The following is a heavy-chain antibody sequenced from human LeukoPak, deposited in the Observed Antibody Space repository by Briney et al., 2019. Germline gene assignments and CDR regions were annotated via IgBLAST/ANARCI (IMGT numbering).Heavy chain of an antibody. CDR2: IYYSGST. CDR3: ARERVRGVHDAFDI. V-gene: IGHV4-59*01. Sequence: PSETLSLTWTVSGGSISSYYWSWIRQPPGKGLEWIGYIYYSGSTNYNPSLKSRVTISVDTSKNQFSLKLSSVTAADTAVYYCARERVRGVHDAFDIWGQGTMVTVSS. CDR1: GGSISSYY. D-gene: IGHD3-10*01. J-gene: IGHJ3*02.